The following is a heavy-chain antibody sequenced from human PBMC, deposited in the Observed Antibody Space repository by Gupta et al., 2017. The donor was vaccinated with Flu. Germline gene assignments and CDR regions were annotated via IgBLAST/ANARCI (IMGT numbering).Heavy chain of an antibody. Sequence: EVQLVESGGNLVQPGGSLKLSCVASGFSFSGSAMYWVRQASGKRLEWIGRIRTRPNNYATVYAASIKGRFIISRDDSKNTTYLQINDLNAGDTAVYYCTGNVAVAGGVGDYWGQGTLVTVSS. J-gene: IGHJ4*02. CDR2: IRTRPNNYAT. CDR3: TGNVAVAGGVGDY. CDR1: GFSFSGSA. D-gene: IGHD6-19*01. V-gene: IGHV3-73*02.